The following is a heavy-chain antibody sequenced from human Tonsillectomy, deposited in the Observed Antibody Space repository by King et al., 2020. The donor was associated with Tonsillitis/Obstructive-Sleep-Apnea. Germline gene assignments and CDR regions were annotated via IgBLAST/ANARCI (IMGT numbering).Heavy chain of an antibody. D-gene: IGHD4-17*01. CDR2: ISGSGGGT. CDR3: AKVAGDYAHYYYYYYMDV. Sequence: QLVQSGGALVQPGGSLRLSCAASGFTFSSYAMSWVRQAPGKGLEWVSAISGSGGGTYYADSVRGRFTVSRDNSKSTLFLQMNSLRAEDTAVYYCAKVAGDYAHYYYYYYMDVWGKGTTVTVSS. V-gene: IGHV3-23*04. CDR1: GFTFSSYA. J-gene: IGHJ6*03.